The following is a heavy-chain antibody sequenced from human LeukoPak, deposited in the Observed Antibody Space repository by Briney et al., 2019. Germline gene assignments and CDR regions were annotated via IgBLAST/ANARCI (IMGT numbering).Heavy chain of an antibody. CDR2: IWYDGSNK. J-gene: IGHJ4*02. CDR1: GFTFSSYG. Sequence: GGSLRLSCAASGFTFSSYGMHWVRQAPGKGLERVAVIWYDGSNKYYADSVKGRFTISRDNSKNTLYLQMNSLRAEDTAVYYCAKDMGYESYYFDYWGQGTLVTVSS. V-gene: IGHV3-33*06. D-gene: IGHD5-12*01. CDR3: AKDMGYESYYFDY.